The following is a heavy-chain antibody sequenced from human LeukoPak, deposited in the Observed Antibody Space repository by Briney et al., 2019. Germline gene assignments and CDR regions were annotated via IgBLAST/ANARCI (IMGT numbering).Heavy chain of an antibody. CDR1: GYTLTSYD. D-gene: IGHD6-6*01. Sequence: ASVKVSCKASGYTLTSYDINWVRQATGQGLEWMGWMNPNSGNTGYAQKFQGRVTMTRNTSISTAYMELSSMRSEDTAVYYCARERRPYSSSYMDVWGKGTTVTVSS. J-gene: IGHJ6*03. V-gene: IGHV1-8*01. CDR3: ARERRPYSSSYMDV. CDR2: MNPNSGNT.